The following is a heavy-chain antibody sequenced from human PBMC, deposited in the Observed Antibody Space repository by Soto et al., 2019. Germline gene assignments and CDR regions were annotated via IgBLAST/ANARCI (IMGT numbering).Heavy chain of an antibody. CDR3: ARDDCSGGSCYPGVRAFDI. CDR1: GGTFSSYT. Sequence: SVKVSCKASGGTFSSYTISWVRQAPGQGLEWMGRIIPILGIANYAQKFQGRVTITADKSTSTAYMELSSLRSEDTAVYYCARDDCSGGSCYPGVRAFDIWGQGTMVTVS. J-gene: IGHJ3*02. D-gene: IGHD2-15*01. V-gene: IGHV1-69*04. CDR2: IIPILGIA.